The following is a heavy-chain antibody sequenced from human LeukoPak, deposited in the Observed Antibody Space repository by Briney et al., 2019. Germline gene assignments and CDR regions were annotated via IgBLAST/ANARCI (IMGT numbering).Heavy chain of an antibody. CDR2: IYTSGST. V-gene: IGHV4-4*07. CDR1: GGSISSYY. J-gene: IGHJ4*02. Sequence: SETLSLTCTVSGGSISSYYWSRIRQPAGKELEWIGRIYTSGSTNYNPSLKSRVTMSVDTSKNQFSLKLSSVTAADTAVYYCARFGYYDSSGYYFDYWGQGTLVTVSS. CDR3: ARFGYYDSSGYYFDY. D-gene: IGHD3-22*01.